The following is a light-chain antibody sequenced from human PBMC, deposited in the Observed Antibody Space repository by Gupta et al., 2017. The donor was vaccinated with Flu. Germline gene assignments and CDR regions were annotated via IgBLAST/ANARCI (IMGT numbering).Light chain of an antibody. CDR1: SDINTDTYR. CDR2: YTSYSDN. V-gene: IGLV5-45*02. CDR3: MNWHDSVWV. J-gene: IGLJ3*02. Sequence: QSVLTQPSSLSASPGASASLTCTLRSDINTDTYRLYWYQQKPESPPHFLLRYTSYSDNKRGSGVPGRFSGSKDASATAVILPISELGADDDDYYDSMNWHDSVWVFGGGTKLTVL.